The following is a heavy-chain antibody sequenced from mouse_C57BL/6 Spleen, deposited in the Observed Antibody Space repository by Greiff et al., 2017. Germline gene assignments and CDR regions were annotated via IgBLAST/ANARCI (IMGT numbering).Heavy chain of an antibody. J-gene: IGHJ2*01. V-gene: IGHV1-82*01. CDR1: GYAFSSSW. D-gene: IGHD2-3*01. Sequence: VKLMESGPELVKPGASVKISCKASGYAFSSSWMNWVKQRPGKGLEWIGRIYPGAGDTNYNGKFKGKATLTADKSSSTAYMQLSSLTSEDSAVYFCARRDLYDGFDYWGQGTTLTVSS. CDR3: ARRDLYDGFDY. CDR2: IYPGAGDT.